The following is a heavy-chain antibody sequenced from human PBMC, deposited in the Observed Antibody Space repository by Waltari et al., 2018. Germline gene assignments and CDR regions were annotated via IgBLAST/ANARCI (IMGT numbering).Heavy chain of an antibody. D-gene: IGHD3-10*01. J-gene: IGHJ4*02. Sequence: QVQLVQSGAEVKKPGSSVKVSCKASGGTFSSYAISWVRQAPGQGLEWMGGNIPNLGIANYAQKFQGRVTITADESTSTAYMELSSLRSEDTAVYYCARAYYYGSGSYYPDYWGQGTLVTVSS. V-gene: IGHV1-69*04. CDR3: ARAYYYGSGSYYPDY. CDR2: NIPNLGIA. CDR1: GGTFSSYA.